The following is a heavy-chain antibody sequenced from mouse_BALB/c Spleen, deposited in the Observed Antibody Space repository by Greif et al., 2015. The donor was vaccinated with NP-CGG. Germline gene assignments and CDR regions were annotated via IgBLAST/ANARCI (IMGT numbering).Heavy chain of an antibody. D-gene: IGHD1-1*01. CDR1: GYAFSSYW. CDR3: ARRDYYGGFDY. V-gene: IGHV1-80*01. CDR2: IYPGDGDT. Sequence: QVQLQQSGAELVRPGSSVKISCKASGYAFSSYWMNWVKQRPGQGLEWIGQIYPGDGDTNYNGKFKGKATLTADKSSSTAYMQLSSLTSEDSAVYFCARRDYYGGFDYWGQGTTLTVSP. J-gene: IGHJ2*01.